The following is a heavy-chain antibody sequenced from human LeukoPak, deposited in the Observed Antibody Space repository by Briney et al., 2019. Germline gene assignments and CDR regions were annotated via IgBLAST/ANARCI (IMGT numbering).Heavy chain of an antibody. J-gene: IGHJ4*02. CDR2: IHYSGST. V-gene: IGHV4-28*01. D-gene: IGHD2-15*01. Sequence: SDTLSLTCAVCGYFLSSSNWWGWIRPPPGKGLEWIWYIHYSGSTDYNPSLKSRLTMSVDTSKDQFSLELSSVTAVDTAVYYCALYCSADNCGYFDYWGQGTLVSVSS. CDR1: GYFLSSSNW. CDR3: ALYCSADNCGYFDY.